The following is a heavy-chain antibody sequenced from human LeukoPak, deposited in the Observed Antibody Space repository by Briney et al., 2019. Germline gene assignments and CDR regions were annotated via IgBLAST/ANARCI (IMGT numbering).Heavy chain of an antibody. Sequence: GGSLKLSCAASGFTLSDSAIHWVRQASGKGLEWVGRIRSKANSYATTFAASVKGRFIISRDDSKNTAYLQMSDLETEDTAVYYCTRQSGNTTWYNDWFDPWGQGTLVTVSS. CDR2: IRSKANSYAT. D-gene: IGHD1-1*01. CDR3: TRQSGNTTWYNDWFDP. V-gene: IGHV3-73*01. CDR1: GFTLSDSA. J-gene: IGHJ5*02.